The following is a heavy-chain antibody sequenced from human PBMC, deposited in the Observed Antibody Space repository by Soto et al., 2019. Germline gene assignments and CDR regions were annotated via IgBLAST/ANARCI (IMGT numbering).Heavy chain of an antibody. J-gene: IGHJ4*02. CDR3: AREVERGYSYGYLEY. D-gene: IGHD5-18*01. CDR1: GYTFTSYY. CDR2: INPSGGGT. V-gene: IGHV1-46*01. Sequence: QVQLVQSGAEVKKPGASVKVSCKASGYTFTSYYMHWVRQAPGQGLEWMGIINPSGGGTSYTQKFQGRVTMTRDTSTSTVYMELSSLRSEYTAVYYCAREVERGYSYGYLEYWGQGTLVTVSS.